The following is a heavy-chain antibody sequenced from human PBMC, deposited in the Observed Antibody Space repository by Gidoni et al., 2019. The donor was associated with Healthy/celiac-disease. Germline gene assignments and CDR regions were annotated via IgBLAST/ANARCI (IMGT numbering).Heavy chain of an antibody. CDR1: GVAVSSNY. J-gene: IGHJ4*02. CDR2: IYSGGST. D-gene: IGHD3-10*01. Sequence: EGQPVESGGGLVSPGGSLGLCCAAAGVAVSSNYMSWVRQAPGKGLEWVSVIYSGGSTYYADSVKGRFTISRDNSKNTLYLQMNSLRAEDTAVYYCARGDVTMVRGGIYWGQGTLVTVSS. V-gene: IGHV3-66*02. CDR3: ARGDVTMVRGGIY.